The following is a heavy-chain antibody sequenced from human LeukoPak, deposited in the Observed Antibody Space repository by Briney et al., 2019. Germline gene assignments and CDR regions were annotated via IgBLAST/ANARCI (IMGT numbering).Heavy chain of an antibody. CDR3: ARHPFNYPFDY. J-gene: IGHJ4*02. CDR2: IYYSGST. D-gene: IGHD5-24*01. CDR1: GDSISPHY. Sequence: SETLSLTFTVSGDSISPHYWSWIRQPPGKGLEWIGYIYYSGSTHYTPSLKSRVTISVDTSKNQFSLRLSSVTAADTAVYYCARHPFNYPFDYWGQGTLVTVSS. V-gene: IGHV4-59*08.